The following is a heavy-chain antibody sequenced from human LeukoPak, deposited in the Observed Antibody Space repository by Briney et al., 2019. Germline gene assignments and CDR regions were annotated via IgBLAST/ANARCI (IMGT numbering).Heavy chain of an antibody. J-gene: IGHJ5*02. CDR3: ARARQIGTTRWFDP. CDR2: INPNSGGT. V-gene: IGHV1-2*02. D-gene: IGHD1-1*01. CDR1: GYTFTGYY. Sequence: ASVKASCKASGYTFTGYYMHWVRQAHGQGLEWMGWINPNSGGTNYAQKFQGRVTMTRDTSISTAYMELSRLRSDDTAVYYCARARQIGTTRWFDPWGQGTLVTVSS.